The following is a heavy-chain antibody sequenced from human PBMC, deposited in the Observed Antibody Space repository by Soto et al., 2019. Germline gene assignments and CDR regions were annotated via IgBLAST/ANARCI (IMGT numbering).Heavy chain of an antibody. J-gene: IGHJ4*02. CDR3: ARDQGYYDILTGYYITRPFDY. D-gene: IGHD3-9*01. CDR2: ISAYNGNT. Sequence: ASVKVSCKASGYTFTSYGISWVRQAPGQGLEWMGWISAYNGNTNYAQKLQGRVTMTTDTSTSTAYMELRSLRSDDTAVYYCARDQGYYDILTGYYITRPFDYWGQGTLVTVPS. V-gene: IGHV1-18*04. CDR1: GYTFTSYG.